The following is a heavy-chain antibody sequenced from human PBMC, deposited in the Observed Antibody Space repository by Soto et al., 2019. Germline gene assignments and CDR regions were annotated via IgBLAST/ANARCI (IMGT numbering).Heavy chain of an antibody. J-gene: IGHJ4*02. CDR2: IKQDGSQK. V-gene: IGHV3-7*01. D-gene: IGHD2-15*01. CDR3: SRDGYCSGGSCYSVPVFDY. CDR1: GFTFSSLW. Sequence: GGSLRLSCAVSGFTFSSLWMTWVRQAQGKGLEWVANIKQDGSQKLYVDSVKGRFTISRDNAKNSLYLQMNSLRAEDTAVYYCSRDGYCSGGSCYSVPVFDYWGQGTLVTVSS.